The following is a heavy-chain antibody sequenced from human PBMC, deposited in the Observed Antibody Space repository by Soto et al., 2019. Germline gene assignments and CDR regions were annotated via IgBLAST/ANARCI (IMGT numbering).Heavy chain of an antibody. V-gene: IGHV3-23*01. Sequence: PGGSLRLSCASSGFTFSSYGMHWVRQAPGKGLEWVSAISGSGGSTYYADSVKGRFTISRDNSKNTLYLQMNSLRAEDTAVYYCAKGDYDFWSGYPYYGMDVWGQGTTVTVSS. J-gene: IGHJ6*02. D-gene: IGHD3-3*01. CDR3: AKGDYDFWSGYPYYGMDV. CDR1: GFTFSSYG. CDR2: ISGSGGST.